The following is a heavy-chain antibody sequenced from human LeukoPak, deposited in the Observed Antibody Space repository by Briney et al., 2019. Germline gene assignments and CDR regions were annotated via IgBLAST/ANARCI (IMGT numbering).Heavy chain of an antibody. D-gene: IGHD1-26*01. V-gene: IGHV3-23*01. Sequence: PGGSLRLSCAAPGFTFSSYAMSWVRQAPGKGLEWVSGISGSGGSTYYADSVKGRFTISRDISKNTLYVQMNSLRAEDAAVYYCARDRSGSYHWGQGTLVTVSS. CDR1: GFTFSSYA. CDR3: ARDRSGSYH. J-gene: IGHJ5*02. CDR2: ISGSGGST.